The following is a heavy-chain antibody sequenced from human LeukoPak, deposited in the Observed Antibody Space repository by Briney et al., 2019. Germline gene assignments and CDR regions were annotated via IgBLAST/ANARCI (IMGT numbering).Heavy chain of an antibody. CDR1: GGSISSYY. CDR2: IYYSGST. D-gene: IGHD6-13*01. Sequence: SETLSLTCTVSGGSISSYYWSWIRQPPGKGLEWIGYIYYSGSTNYNPSLKSRVTISVDKSKNQFSLKLSSVTAADTAVYYCARSRPHSSSFPWGQGTLVTVSS. J-gene: IGHJ5*02. CDR3: ARSRPHSSSFP. V-gene: IGHV4-59*12.